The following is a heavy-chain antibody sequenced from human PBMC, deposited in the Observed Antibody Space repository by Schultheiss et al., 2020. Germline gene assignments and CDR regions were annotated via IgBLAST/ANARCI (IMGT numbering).Heavy chain of an antibody. CDR2: IDYSGST. CDR1: GGSISSSSW. J-gene: IGHJ2*01. CDR3: ARDPRLREGYFDL. Sequence: SETLSLTCAVSGGSISSSSWWSWVRQSPGKGLEWVGYIDYSGSTYYNPSLKSRVTISVDTSKNQFSLKLSSVTAADTAVYYCARDPRLREGYFDLWGRGTLVTVSS. D-gene: IGHD2-21*02. V-gene: IGHV4-4*02.